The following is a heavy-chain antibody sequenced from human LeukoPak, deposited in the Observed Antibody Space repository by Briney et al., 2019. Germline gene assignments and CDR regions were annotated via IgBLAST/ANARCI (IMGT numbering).Heavy chain of an antibody. J-gene: IGHJ6*03. V-gene: IGHV3-30*03. Sequence: HPGGSLRLSCAASGFTFSSYGMHWVRQAPGKGLEWVAVISYDGSNKYYADSVKGRFTISRDNSKNTLYLQMNSLRAEDTAVYYCARESVDSSGWSVSMDVWGKGTTVTTSS. D-gene: IGHD6-19*01. CDR3: ARESVDSSGWSVSMDV. CDR1: GFTFSSYG. CDR2: ISYDGSNK.